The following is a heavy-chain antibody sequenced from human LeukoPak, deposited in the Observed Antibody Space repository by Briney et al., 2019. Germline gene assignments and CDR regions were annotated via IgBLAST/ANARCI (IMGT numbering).Heavy chain of an antibody. CDR1: GFTFSSSG. D-gene: IGHD1-26*01. J-gene: IGHJ4*02. CDR2: IRYDGSTK. V-gene: IGHV3-30*02. Sequence: GGSLRLSCAASGFTFSSSGMHGVRQAPGKGLEWVAFIRYDGSTKNYGDSVKGRFTISRDDSKNTLYLQMNSLRAEDTAVYYCAKDLSGSYHFDYWGQGTLVTVSS. CDR3: AKDLSGSYHFDY.